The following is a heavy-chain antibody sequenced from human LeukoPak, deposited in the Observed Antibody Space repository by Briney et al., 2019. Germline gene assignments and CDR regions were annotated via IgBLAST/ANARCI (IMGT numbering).Heavy chain of an antibody. D-gene: IGHD3-10*01. J-gene: IGHJ4*02. V-gene: IGHV3-23*01. Sequence: PGGSLRLSCAASGLTFSSYAMNWVRQASGKGLEWVSGITDNGRKTYYADSVKGRFSISRDNSKNTLYLQMSDLRAEDTAVYYCAKITVATTPSYWGQGTLVTVSS. CDR1: GLTFSSYA. CDR2: ITDNGRKT. CDR3: AKITVATTPSY.